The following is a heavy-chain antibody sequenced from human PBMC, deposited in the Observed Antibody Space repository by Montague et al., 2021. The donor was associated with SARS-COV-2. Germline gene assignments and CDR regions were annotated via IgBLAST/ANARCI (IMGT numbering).Heavy chain of an antibody. Sequence: SETLSLTCTVSGGSISSYYWSWIRQPPGKGLEWIGYVYYSGSTNXTPSLKSRVTISVDTSKNQFSLKLSSVTAADTAVHYCARDRQLVVRGFGYYYYGMDVWGQGTTVTVSS. CDR1: GGSISSYY. D-gene: IGHD6-13*01. J-gene: IGHJ6*02. CDR2: VYYSGST. CDR3: ARDRQLVVRGFGYYYYGMDV. V-gene: IGHV4-59*01.